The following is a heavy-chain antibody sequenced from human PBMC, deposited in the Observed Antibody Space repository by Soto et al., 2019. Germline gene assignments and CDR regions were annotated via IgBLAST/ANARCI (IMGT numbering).Heavy chain of an antibody. CDR1: GYTFTSYD. J-gene: IGHJ6*02. Sequence: QVQLVESGAEVKKPGASVKVSCKASGYTFTSYDINWVRQATGQGLEWMGWMNPNSGNTGYAQKFRGRVTMTRNTSISTAYMELSSLRSEDTAVYYCARERTGTTSMDVWGQGTTVTVSS. CDR3: ARERTGTTSMDV. CDR2: MNPNSGNT. V-gene: IGHV1-8*01. D-gene: IGHD1-1*01.